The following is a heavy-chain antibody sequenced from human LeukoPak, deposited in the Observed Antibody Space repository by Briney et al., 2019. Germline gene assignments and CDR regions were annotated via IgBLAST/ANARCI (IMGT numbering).Heavy chain of an antibody. CDR3: AKAVNPAYYFDTSGYNFDS. CDR1: GFTLTNYA. CDR2: ISGSGGST. J-gene: IGHJ4*02. D-gene: IGHD3-22*01. Sequence: GGSLRLSCAASGFTLTNYAMSWVRQAPGKGLEWVSSISGSGGSTYYADSVKDRFTISRDNSKHPLYLQMHSLRAEDTAVYYCAKAVNPAYYFDTSGYNFDSWGQGTLVTVSS. V-gene: IGHV3-23*01.